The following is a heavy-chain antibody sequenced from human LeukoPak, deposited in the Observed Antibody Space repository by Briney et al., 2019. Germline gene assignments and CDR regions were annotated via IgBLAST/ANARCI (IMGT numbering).Heavy chain of an antibody. CDR1: GYTFTSYA. Sequence: ASVKVSCKASGYTFTSYAMHWVRQAPGQRLEWMGWMNAGNGNTKYSQKFQGRVTITRDTSASTAYMELSSLRSEDTAVYYCARGPQYYYGSGSYFNFDYWGQGTLVTVSS. D-gene: IGHD3-10*01. CDR2: MNAGNGNT. J-gene: IGHJ4*02. V-gene: IGHV1-3*01. CDR3: ARGPQYYYGSGSYFNFDY.